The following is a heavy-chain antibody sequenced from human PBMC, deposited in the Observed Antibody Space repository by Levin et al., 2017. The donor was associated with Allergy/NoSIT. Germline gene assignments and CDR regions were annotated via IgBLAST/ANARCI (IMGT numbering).Heavy chain of an antibody. V-gene: IGHV4-34*01. CDR3: ARGKKLRFLEWLYRFDY. Sequence: GSLRLSCAVYGGSFSGYYWSWIRQTPEKGLEWIGEINDSGSTNYTPSLKSRVTMSVDTSKNQFSLKLRSVTAADTAVYYCARGKKLRFLEWLYRFDYWGQGALVTVSS. CDR2: INDSGST. J-gene: IGHJ4*02. D-gene: IGHD3-3*01. CDR1: GGSFSGYY.